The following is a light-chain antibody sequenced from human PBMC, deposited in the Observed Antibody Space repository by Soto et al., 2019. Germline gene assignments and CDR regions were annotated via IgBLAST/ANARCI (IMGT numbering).Light chain of an antibody. V-gene: IGKV1-39*01. Sequence: DIQMTQSPSSLSASVGDRVTITCRASQSISNFLNWYQQMPGKAPKLLIYAVSNLESGVPSRFSGSGSGTDFTITISSLQREEFATYYCQQSYSTAKTFGQGTKVEIK. CDR2: AVS. J-gene: IGKJ1*01. CDR3: QQSYSTAKT. CDR1: QSISNF.